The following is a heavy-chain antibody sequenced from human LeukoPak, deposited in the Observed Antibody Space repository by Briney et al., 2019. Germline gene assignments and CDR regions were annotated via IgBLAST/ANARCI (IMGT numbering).Heavy chain of an antibody. D-gene: IGHD3-10*01. J-gene: IGHJ4*02. Sequence: GESLKISCKGSGYNFTTYWIGWVRQMPGKGLEWMGIIYVGDSDTRYSPSFQGQVTISADKSISTAYLQWSSLKASDTAIYFCARHRHLGSGGDYGGQETLVTVSS. CDR2: IYVGDSDT. CDR3: ARHRHLGSGGDY. V-gene: IGHV5-51*01. CDR1: GYNFTTYW.